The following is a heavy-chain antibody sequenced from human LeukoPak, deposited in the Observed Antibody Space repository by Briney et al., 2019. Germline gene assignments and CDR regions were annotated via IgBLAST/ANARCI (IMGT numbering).Heavy chain of an antibody. D-gene: IGHD5-24*01. CDR3: ARVVTMATITPLLC. Sequence: QSGGPLRLSCGVWIFTFRSYSVHGAPGAPGKARVGVSRINGDGSRTSYADFVRGRFTISRDKTKNTLYLQMYSLREEDTAVYYCARVVTMATITPLLCWGQGPLVTVSS. CDR1: IFTFRSYS. V-gene: IGHV3-74*01. CDR2: INGDGSRT. J-gene: IGHJ4*02.